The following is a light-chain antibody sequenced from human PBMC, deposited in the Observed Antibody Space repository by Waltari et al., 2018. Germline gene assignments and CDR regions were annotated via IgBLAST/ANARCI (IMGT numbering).Light chain of an antibody. CDR1: SSDIGAYNF. CDR3: SSYTTGSTRYV. J-gene: IGLJ1*01. V-gene: IGLV2-14*03. CDR2: DVN. Sequence: QSALTQPASVSGSPGQSIPISCTGTSSDIGAYNFVSWYQKHPVKPPKHMIYDVNNRPSGVSSRFSGSKSGNTASLTISGLQAEDEADYYCSSYTTGSTRYVFGSGTKVTVL.